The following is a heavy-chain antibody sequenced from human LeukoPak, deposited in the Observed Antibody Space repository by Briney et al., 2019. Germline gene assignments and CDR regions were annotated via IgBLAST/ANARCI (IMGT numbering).Heavy chain of an antibody. CDR2: INSDGSST. D-gene: IGHD3-3*01. CDR1: GFTFSSYW. CDR3: ARDSGITIFRTWYFDL. V-gene: IGHV3-74*01. Sequence: GGSLRLSCAASGFTFSSYWMHWVRQAPGKGLVWVSRINSDGSSTSYADSVKGRFTISRDSAKNTLYLQMNSLRAEDTAVYYCARDSGITIFRTWYFDLWGRGTLVTVSS. J-gene: IGHJ2*01.